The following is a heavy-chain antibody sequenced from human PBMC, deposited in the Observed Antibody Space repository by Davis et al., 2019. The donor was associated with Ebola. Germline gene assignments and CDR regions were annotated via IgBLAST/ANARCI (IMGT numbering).Heavy chain of an antibody. CDR3: ARVGSGSQGGMDV. V-gene: IGHV3-23*01. CDR2: ISGSGGST. J-gene: IGHJ6*02. D-gene: IGHD3-10*01. CDR1: GFTFSSYG. Sequence: GGSLRLSCAASGFTFSSYGMHWVRQAPGKGLEWVSAISGSGGSTYYADSVKGRFTISRDNSKNTLYLQMNSLRAEDTAVYYCARVGSGSQGGMDVWGQGTTVTVSS.